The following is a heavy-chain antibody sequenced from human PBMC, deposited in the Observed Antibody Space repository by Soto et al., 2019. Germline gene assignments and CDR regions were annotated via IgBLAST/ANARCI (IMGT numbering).Heavy chain of an antibody. CDR3: ARGGATIFGVIDS. CDR2: FLASGGNT. J-gene: IGHJ4*02. V-gene: IGHV1-46*01. D-gene: IGHD3-3*02. Sequence: ASVKVSCKASGYSFFSYYIHWVRQAPGQGLEWMGRFLASGGNTDYAQRFRGRVSMTRDTSSTNTVSLELTSLTSYDTAVYYCARGGATIFGVIDSWGQGTRVTVSS. CDR1: GYSFFSYY.